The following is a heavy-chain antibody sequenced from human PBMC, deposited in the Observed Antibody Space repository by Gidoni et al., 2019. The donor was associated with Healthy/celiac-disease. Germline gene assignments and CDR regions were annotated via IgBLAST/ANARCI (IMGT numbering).Heavy chain of an antibody. Sequence: QVQLQPWGAGLLKPSETLSLTCAVYGGSFSGYYWSWIRQPPGKGLEWIGEINHSGSTNYNPSLKSRVTISVDTPKNQFSLKLSSVTAADTAVYYCARGPDILTGYYGYWGQGTLVTVSS. CDR1: GGSFSGYY. V-gene: IGHV4-34*01. CDR3: ARGPDILTGYYGY. J-gene: IGHJ4*02. D-gene: IGHD3-9*01. CDR2: INHSGST.